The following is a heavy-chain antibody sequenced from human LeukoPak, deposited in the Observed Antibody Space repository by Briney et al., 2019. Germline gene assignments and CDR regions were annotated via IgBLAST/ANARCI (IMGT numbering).Heavy chain of an antibody. Sequence: GGSLRLSCAASGFSLSSKWMHWVRQAPGKGLVWVSRISSDGSSTHYADSVKGRFAVSRDNAKNTLFLQMNSLRAEDTAVYYCASQFSGGGHWGQGTLVAVSS. CDR2: ISSDGSST. D-gene: IGHD3-10*01. J-gene: IGHJ4*02. CDR1: GFSLSSKW. V-gene: IGHV3-74*01. CDR3: ASQFSGGGH.